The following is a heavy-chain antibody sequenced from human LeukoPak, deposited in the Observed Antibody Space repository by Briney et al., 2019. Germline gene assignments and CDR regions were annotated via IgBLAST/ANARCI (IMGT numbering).Heavy chain of an antibody. D-gene: IGHD3-22*01. Sequence: GGSLRLSCVASGFTFSDYSLNWVRQAPGKGLERISYIGSAIYYAYSAKVRFTISRDNSKNTLYLQMNSLRAEDTAVYYCAKDKEGYYDSSGYWDYWGQGTLVTVSS. V-gene: IGHV3-48*01. CDR2: IGSAI. CDR1: GFTFSDYS. CDR3: AKDKEGYYDSSGYWDY. J-gene: IGHJ4*02.